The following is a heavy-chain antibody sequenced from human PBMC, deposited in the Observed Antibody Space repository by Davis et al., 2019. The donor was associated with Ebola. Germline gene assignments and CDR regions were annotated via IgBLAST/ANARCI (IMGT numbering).Heavy chain of an antibody. CDR2: IKQDGSEK. D-gene: IGHD1-1*01. CDR1: GFSISSYW. Sequence: GESLKISCVASGFSISSYWMSWVRQAPGKGLEWVANIKQDGSEKYYVDSVKGRFTISRDNAKNSLYLQMNSLRAEDTAVYYCARGGYDWGQGTLVTVSS. V-gene: IGHV3-7*03. J-gene: IGHJ4*02. CDR3: ARGGYD.